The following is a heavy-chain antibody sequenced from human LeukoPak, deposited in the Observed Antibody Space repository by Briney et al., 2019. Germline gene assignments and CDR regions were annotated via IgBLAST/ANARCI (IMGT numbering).Heavy chain of an antibody. Sequence: SVKVSCKASGGTFSSYAISWVRQAPGQGLEWMGGIIPIFGTANYAQKFQGRVTITADESTSTAYMELSSLRSEDTAVYYCARGGRRRATTLDYWGQGTLVTVSS. CDR1: GGTFSSYA. D-gene: IGHD5-12*01. J-gene: IGHJ4*02. CDR2: IIPIFGTA. CDR3: ARGGRRRATTLDY. V-gene: IGHV1-69*13.